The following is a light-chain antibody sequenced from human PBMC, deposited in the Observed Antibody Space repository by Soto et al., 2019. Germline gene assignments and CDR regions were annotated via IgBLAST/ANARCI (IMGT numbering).Light chain of an antibody. J-gene: IGLJ3*02. CDR2: LHSDGSH. CDR1: SGHSTYA. CDR3: QTWGTGIWV. V-gene: IGLV4-69*01. Sequence: QPVLTQSPSASASLGASVKLTCTLSSGHSTYAIAWHQQQPEKGPRYLMKLHSDGSHTKGDGIPDRFSGSSSGAERYLTISSLQSEDEADYYCQTWGTGIWVFGGGTKLPVL.